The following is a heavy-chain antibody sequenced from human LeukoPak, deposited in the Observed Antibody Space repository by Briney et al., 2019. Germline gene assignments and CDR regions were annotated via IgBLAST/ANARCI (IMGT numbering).Heavy chain of an antibody. CDR1: GFTVSSNY. CDR2: IYSGGST. V-gene: IGHV3-53*01. J-gene: IGHJ3*02. Sequence: GGSLRLSCAASGFTVSSNYMSWVRQAPGKGLEWVSVIYSGGSTYYADSVKGRFTISRDNSKNTLYLQMNSLRAEDTAVYYCASPPPHYYDSSGDAFDIWGQGTMVTVSS. D-gene: IGHD3-22*01. CDR3: ASPPPHYYDSSGDAFDI.